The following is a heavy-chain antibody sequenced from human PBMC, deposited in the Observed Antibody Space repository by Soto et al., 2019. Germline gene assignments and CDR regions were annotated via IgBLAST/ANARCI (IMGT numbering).Heavy chain of an antibody. CDR2: INVNSGDTT. Sequence: GGSLTLSCAPSGFTLSSYSMILVRQAPGNGLEWVSTINVNSGDTTYYTDSVKGLFTISTDIQKNTLYLQLNSLKAGERAVYYCAKNGWVAYCDYWGQGTPVTVS. V-gene: IGHV3-23*01. D-gene: IGHD5-12*01. CDR3: AKNGWVAYCDY. J-gene: IGHJ4*02. CDR1: GFTLSSYS.